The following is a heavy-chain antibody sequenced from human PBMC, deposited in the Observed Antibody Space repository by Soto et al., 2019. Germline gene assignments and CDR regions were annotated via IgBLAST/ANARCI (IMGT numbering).Heavy chain of an antibody. D-gene: IGHD2-2*01. Sequence: PSETQSLTSTVADGYSSSSGDYWGWIRQPPGKGLEWIVYMHYTGTSNNNPSLKSRVTISVDTSKNQFSLKLSSVTAADTAVYYCARIRAAAFDYWGQGTLVTVSS. J-gene: IGHJ4*02. CDR2: MHYTGTS. CDR3: ARIRAAAFDY. V-gene: IGHV4-61*05. CDR1: DGYSSSSGDY.